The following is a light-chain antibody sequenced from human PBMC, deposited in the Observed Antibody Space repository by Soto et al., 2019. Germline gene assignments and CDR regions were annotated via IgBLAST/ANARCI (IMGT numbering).Light chain of an antibody. CDR2: EGT. J-gene: IGLJ2*01. V-gene: IGLV2-23*01. Sequence: QSVLTQPASVSASPGQSITISCTGTSSNVGTYDLVSWYQHHPDKAPKLIIYEGTKRPSGISSRFSGSKSGNTASLTISGLQAEDDADYYCCSFAVGAALVFGGGTKVTAL. CDR3: CSFAVGAALV. CDR1: SSNVGTYDL.